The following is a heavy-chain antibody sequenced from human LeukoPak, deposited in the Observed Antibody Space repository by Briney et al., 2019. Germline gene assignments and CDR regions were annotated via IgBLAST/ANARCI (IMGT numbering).Heavy chain of an antibody. V-gene: IGHV3-30-3*01. CDR1: GFTFSSYA. CDR2: VSYDGSNK. Sequence: GGSLSLSCAASGFTFSSYAMHWVRQAPGKGLEWVAVVSYDGSNKYYADSVKGRFTISRDNSKNTLYLQMNSLRAEDTAVYYCAREEQRYGESYSPDAFDIWGQGTMVTVSS. CDR3: AREEQRYGESYSPDAFDI. J-gene: IGHJ3*02. D-gene: IGHD4-17*01.